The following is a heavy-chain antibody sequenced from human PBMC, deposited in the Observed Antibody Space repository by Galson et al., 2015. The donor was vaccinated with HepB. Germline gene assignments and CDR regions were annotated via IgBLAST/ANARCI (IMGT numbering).Heavy chain of an antibody. CDR2: IIPIIGTA. D-gene: IGHD3-9*01. J-gene: IGHJ6*02. V-gene: IGHV1-69*13. CDR1: GGTFSSSA. Sequence: SVKVSCKASGGTFSSSAISWVRQAPGQGLEWMGGIIPIIGTAQYAQKFQGRVTITADESTSTAYMELSSLTSADTAVYYCTRAPYEILTGHYYYYGMDVWGQGTTVTVSS. CDR3: TRAPYEILTGHYYYYGMDV.